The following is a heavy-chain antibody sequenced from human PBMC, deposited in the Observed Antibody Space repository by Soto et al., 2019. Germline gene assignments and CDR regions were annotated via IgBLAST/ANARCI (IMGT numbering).Heavy chain of an antibody. Sequence: PGESLQISCTACVYNIDNYCICWVRQMPGKGLEWMGIVYPADADTRYSPSFQGQVTISADKSITTAYLQWNSLKASDTAIYYCGALAVAGTADYFDYCRQGPPGTVSS. J-gene: IGHJ4*02. D-gene: IGHD6-19*01. CDR2: VYPADADT. V-gene: IGHV5-51*01. CDR1: VYNIDNYC. CDR3: GALAVAGTADYFDY.